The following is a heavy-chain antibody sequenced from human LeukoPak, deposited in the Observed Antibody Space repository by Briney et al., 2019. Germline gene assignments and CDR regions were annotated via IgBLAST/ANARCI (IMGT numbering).Heavy chain of an antibody. D-gene: IGHD2-2*01. CDR3: ARDRAVVVPDAHNWFDP. J-gene: IGHJ5*02. CDR2: ISAYNGNT. V-gene: IGHV1-18*01. CDR1: GYTFTSYG. Sequence: ASVKVFCKASGYTFTSYGISWVRQAPGQGVEWMGWISAYNGNTNYAQKLQGRVTMTTDTSASTAYMELRSLRSDDTAVYYCARDRAVVVPDAHNWFDPWGQGTLVTVSS.